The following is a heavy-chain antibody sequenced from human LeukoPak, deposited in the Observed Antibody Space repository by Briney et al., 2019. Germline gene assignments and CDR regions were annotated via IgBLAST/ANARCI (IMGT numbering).Heavy chain of an antibody. D-gene: IGHD4-17*01. CDR1: GFPFSDCA. J-gene: IGHJ4*02. CDR2: ISYDGSNK. V-gene: IGHV3-30*04. CDR3: ARGDYGDYD. Sequence: PGGSLRLSCAASGFPFSDCAVSWVRQAPGKGLEWVAVISYDGSNKYYADSVKGRFTISRDNSKNTLYLQMNSLRAEDTAVYYCARGDYGDYDWGQGTLVTVSS.